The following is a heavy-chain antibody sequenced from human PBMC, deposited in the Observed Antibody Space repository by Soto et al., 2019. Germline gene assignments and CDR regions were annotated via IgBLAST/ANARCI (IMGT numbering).Heavy chain of an antibody. V-gene: IGHV3-23*01. J-gene: IGHJ5*02. Sequence: VQLLESGGGLVQTGGSLRLSCAASGFTFSSYAMSWVRQAPGKGLAWVSAISGSGGSTYYADSVKGRFTISRDNYKNTLYLQMHSLRAEDTAVYYCAKDYSLDWFDPWGQGPLVTVSS. CDR1: GFTFSSYA. D-gene: IGHD4-4*01. CDR2: ISGSGGST. CDR3: AKDYSLDWFDP.